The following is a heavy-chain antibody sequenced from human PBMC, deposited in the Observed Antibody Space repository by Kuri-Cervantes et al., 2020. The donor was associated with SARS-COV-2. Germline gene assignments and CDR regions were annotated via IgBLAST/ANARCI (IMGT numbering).Heavy chain of an antibody. V-gene: IGHV4-30-2*01. CDR3: ARGRPPIYLGYCSSTSCHRYYFDY. CDR2: IYHSGST. J-gene: IGHJ4*02. D-gene: IGHD2-2*01. Sequence: SETLSLTCTVSGGSISSVGYYWSWIRQPPGKGLEWIGYIYHSGSTYYNPSLKSRVTISVDRSKNQFSLKLSSVTAADTAVYYRARGRPPIYLGYCSSTSCHRYYFDYWGQGTLVTVSS. CDR1: GGSISSVGYY.